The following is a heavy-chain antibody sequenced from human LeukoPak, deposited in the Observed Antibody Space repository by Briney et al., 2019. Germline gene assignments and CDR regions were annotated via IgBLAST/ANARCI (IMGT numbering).Heavy chain of an antibody. J-gene: IGHJ6*03. CDR1: GGSISSSYW. D-gene: IGHD5-18*01. CDR2: IYHSGST. V-gene: IGHV4-4*02. CDR3: ARSGYSYGYGVYYYMDV. Sequence: PSETLSLTCAVSGGSISSSYWWTWVRQPPGKGLEWIGEIYHSGSTNYNPSLKSRLTISVDKSKNQFSLKLSSVTAADTAVYYCARSGYSYGYGVYYYMDVWGKGTTVTVSS.